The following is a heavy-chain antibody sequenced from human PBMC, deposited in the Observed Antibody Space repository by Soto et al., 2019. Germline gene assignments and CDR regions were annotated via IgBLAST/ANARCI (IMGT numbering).Heavy chain of an antibody. Sequence: GGSLRLSCVGPGFTFSTYSINWVRQAPGKGLEWVSSISSRSDIYYADSVKGRFTISRDNAKNSVSLQMNSLRAEDTAVYYCAREYTAWPLAYGLDVWGQGTTVTVSS. CDR2: ISSRSDI. D-gene: IGHD2-2*02. CDR1: GFTFSTYS. CDR3: AREYTAWPLAYGLDV. J-gene: IGHJ6*02. V-gene: IGHV3-21*01.